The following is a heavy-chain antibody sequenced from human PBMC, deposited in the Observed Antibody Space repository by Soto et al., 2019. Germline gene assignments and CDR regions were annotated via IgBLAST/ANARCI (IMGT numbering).Heavy chain of an antibody. D-gene: IGHD3-10*01. V-gene: IGHV3-23*01. J-gene: IGHJ4*02. CDR3: AKDLAPPPYGSGSFWTFDY. CDR1: GFTFSSYA. Sequence: EVQLLESGGGLVQPGGSLRLSCAASGFTFSSYAISWVRQAPGKGLEWVSAISGSGGSTYYADSVKGRFTSSRDNSKNTLYLQMNSLRAEDTAVYYCAKDLAPPPYGSGSFWTFDYWGQGTLVTVSS. CDR2: ISGSGGST.